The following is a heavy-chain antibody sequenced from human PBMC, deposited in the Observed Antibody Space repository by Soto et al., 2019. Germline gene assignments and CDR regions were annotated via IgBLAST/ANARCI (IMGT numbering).Heavy chain of an antibody. D-gene: IGHD3-3*01. J-gene: IGHJ6*02. V-gene: IGHV1-18*01. CDR1: GYTFTSYG. CDR3: ARDVTIFGVVIISYGSYYYGMDV. Sequence: ASVKVSCKASGYTFTSYGISWVRQAPGQGLEWMGWISAYNGNTNYAQKLQGRVTMTTDTSTSTAYMELRSLRSDDTAAYYCARDVTIFGVVIISYGSYYYGMDVWGQGTTVTVSS. CDR2: ISAYNGNT.